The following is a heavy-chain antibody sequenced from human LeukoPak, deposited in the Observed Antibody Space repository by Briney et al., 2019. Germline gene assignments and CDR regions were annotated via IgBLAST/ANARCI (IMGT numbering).Heavy chain of an antibody. V-gene: IGHV4-61*02. CDR3: ARDGSGYYDTSGYRN. CDR2: IYNSGSP. J-gene: IGHJ4*02. Sequence: PSETLSLTRTVSGGSLSSGSYYWRWLRQPAGRGLEWLGRIYNSGSPNYNPPLKSRVTISLDTSKNQFSLKLSSVTAADTAVYYCARDGSGYYDTSGYRNWGQGTLVTVSS. CDR1: GGSLSSGSYY. D-gene: IGHD3-22*01.